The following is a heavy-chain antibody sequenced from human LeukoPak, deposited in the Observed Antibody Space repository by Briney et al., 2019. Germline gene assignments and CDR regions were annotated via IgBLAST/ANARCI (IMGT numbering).Heavy chain of an antibody. CDR3: AKKFVGITVIAGDYFDY. CDR2: VSADGSKK. D-gene: IGHD2-21*01. CDR1: GFTFTSYA. J-gene: IGHJ4*02. V-gene: IGHV3-30-3*02. Sequence: GGSLRLSCAVSGFTFTSYAMHWVRQAPGKGLEWVAVVSADGSKKYYADSVRGRFTISRDNSKSTVYLQMNSLRAEDTAVYYCAKKFVGITVIAGDYFDYWGQGTLVTVSS.